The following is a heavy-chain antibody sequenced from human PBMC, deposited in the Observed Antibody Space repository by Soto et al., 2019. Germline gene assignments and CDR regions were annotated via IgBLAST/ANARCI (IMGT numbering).Heavy chain of an antibody. CDR2: IDWDDDK. CDR3: ARTVDTTMVTRDVFDV. J-gene: IGHJ3*01. V-gene: IGHV2-70*04. Sequence: GPTLVNPTQTVTLTCTLSGISLTTSEVRVNWIRQPPGKALEWLARIDWDDDKFYSRSLKTRLTISKDTSKNQVVLTMTNMQPVDTATYYCARTVDTTMVTRDVFDVWGQGTMVTVSS. CDR1: GISLTTSEVR. D-gene: IGHD5-18*01.